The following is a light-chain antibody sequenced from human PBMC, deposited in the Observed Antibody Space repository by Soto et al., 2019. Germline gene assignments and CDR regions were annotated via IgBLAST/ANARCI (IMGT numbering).Light chain of an antibody. V-gene: IGKV1-5*01. CDR3: QHYGGMWA. CDR2: DAS. CDR1: QSISNR. J-gene: IGKJ1*01. Sequence: DIQMTQTPSALSASLGERVAISCRASQSISNRLAWYRQKPGKAPKVVIYDASNLESGVPSRFSGSGSGTEIILTINSLQPDDFATYCCQHYGGMWAFGQGTKVDIK.